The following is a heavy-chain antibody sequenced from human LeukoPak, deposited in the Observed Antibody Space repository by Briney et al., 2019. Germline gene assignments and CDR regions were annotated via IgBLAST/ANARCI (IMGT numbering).Heavy chain of an antibody. V-gene: IGHV1-2*02. CDR2: INPKSGGT. CDR3: ARDDILNGYSDY. CDR1: GYAFTDYY. D-gene: IGHD3-9*01. Sequence: ASVKVSCKASGYAFTDYYMHWVRQAPGQGLEWMGWINPKSGGTNFAQKVQGRVTMTRDPSISTAYMELSRLRPDDTAIYFCARDDILNGYSDYWGQGTLVTVSS. J-gene: IGHJ4*02.